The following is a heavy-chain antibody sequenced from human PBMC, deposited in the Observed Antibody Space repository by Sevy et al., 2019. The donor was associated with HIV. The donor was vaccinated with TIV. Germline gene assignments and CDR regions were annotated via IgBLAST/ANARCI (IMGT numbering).Heavy chain of an antibody. CDR2: IKQNGRET. V-gene: IGHV3-7*01. D-gene: IGHD1-1*01. CDR3: GGSRGITVYNYYGMDV. Sequence: GGSLRLSCAASGFAFSNYWMNWVRQAPGKGLEWVANIKQNGRETYYVDSVKGRFCVSRDNAKNSVFLQMNSLRVEDEAVYYCGGSRGITVYNYYGMDVWGQGTTVTVSS. CDR1: GFAFSNYW. J-gene: IGHJ6*02.